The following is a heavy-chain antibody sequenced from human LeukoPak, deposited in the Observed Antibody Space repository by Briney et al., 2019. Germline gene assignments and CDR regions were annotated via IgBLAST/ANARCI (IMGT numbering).Heavy chain of an antibody. D-gene: IGHD2-2*03. V-gene: IGHV1-18*01. J-gene: IGHJ6*02. Sequence: ASVNVSCKASRYTFTSYGIRWVRQAPGQALEGMGWVSAYKGKKNHAQKPQGRVTITTDTSTGPAYMELGSLGSHDTAGDYWERVDIVVVPAAIESRVYYYYGMDVWGQGTTVTVSS. CDR3: ERVDIVVVPAAIESRVYYYYGMDV. CDR2: VSAYKGKK. CDR1: RYTFTSYG.